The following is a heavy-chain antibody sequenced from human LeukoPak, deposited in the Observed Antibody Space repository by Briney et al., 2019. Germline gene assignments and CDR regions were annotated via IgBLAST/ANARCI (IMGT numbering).Heavy chain of an antibody. D-gene: IGHD4/OR15-4a*01. Sequence: GGSLRLSCVASGFTFSRYWMHWVRQAPGKGLVWVSRINSDGFSTTYADFVRGRFTISRDNAKNTVYLQMNSLRAEDTAVYYCAKDYGAWGQGTLVTVSS. CDR2: INSDGFST. V-gene: IGHV3-74*03. CDR3: AKDYGA. J-gene: IGHJ5*02. CDR1: GFTFSRYW.